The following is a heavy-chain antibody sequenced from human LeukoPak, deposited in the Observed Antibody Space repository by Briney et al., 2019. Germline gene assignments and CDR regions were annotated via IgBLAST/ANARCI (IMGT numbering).Heavy chain of an antibody. CDR3: ARDRVGCSGSMSCPFDY. J-gene: IGHJ4*02. CDR1: GYTFTDYY. V-gene: IGHV1-2*06. Sequence: ASVKVSCKASGYTFTDYYMHWVRQAPGQGLEWMGRINPNSGGANYAQNFQGRVTMTRDTSISTAYMELSRLRSDDTAVYYCARDRVGCSGSMSCPFDYWGQGTLVAVSS. D-gene: IGHD2-15*01. CDR2: INPNSGGA.